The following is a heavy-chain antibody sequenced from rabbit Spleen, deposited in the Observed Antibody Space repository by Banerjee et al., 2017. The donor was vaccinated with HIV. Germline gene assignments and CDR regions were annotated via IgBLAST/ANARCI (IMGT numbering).Heavy chain of an antibody. CDR3: ARRDVIPADGWVNLNL. V-gene: IGHV1S45*01. CDR2: INAGSSGFS. CDR1: GVSFSANSY. J-gene: IGHJ4*01. D-gene: IGHD1-1*01. Sequence: QEQLVESGGGLVKPGASLTLTCIASGVSFSANSYICWVRQAPGKGLEWIVCINAGSSGFSYFASWAKVRFTISKTSSTTVPLPLTRLTAADSATYFCARRDVIPADGWVNLNLWGPGTLVTVS.